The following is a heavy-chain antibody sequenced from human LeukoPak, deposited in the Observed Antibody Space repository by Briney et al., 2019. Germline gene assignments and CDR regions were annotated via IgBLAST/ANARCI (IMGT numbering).Heavy chain of an antibody. D-gene: IGHD4-17*01. J-gene: IGHJ6*02. Sequence: TGGSLRLSCAASGFTFSNAWMSWVRQVPGKGLEWVGRIKRKTDGGTIDYGAAVKGRFTISRDDSKNTLYLQIDSLKSEDTAVYYCTTYDYGDYYFFYGMDVWGQGTTVTVSS. CDR2: IKRKTDGGTI. CDR3: TTYDYGDYYFFYGMDV. V-gene: IGHV3-15*01. CDR1: GFTFSNAW.